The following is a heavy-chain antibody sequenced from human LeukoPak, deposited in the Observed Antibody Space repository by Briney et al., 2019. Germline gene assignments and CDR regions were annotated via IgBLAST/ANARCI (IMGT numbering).Heavy chain of an antibody. V-gene: IGHV1-2*02. D-gene: IGHD6-19*01. J-gene: IGHJ3*02. CDR3: ARDLRLAVSGTSGFDI. CDR1: GYIFTDYY. Sequence: ASVKVSCKASGYIFTDYYMHWVRQAPGQGLEWMGWMNPNSGVTNYAQKFQVRVTMTGDTSISTAYMELSRLRSDDTAVYYCARDLRLAVSGTSGFDIWGQGTVVTVPS. CDR2: MNPNSGVT.